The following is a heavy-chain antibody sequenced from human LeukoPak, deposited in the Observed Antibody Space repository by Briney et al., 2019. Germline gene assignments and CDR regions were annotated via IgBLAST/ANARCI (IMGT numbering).Heavy chain of an antibody. CDR1: AYTIRSGYF. CDR3: ARVLYYDVLTGYYINGWFDP. CDR2: NYHSGST. D-gene: IGHD3-9*01. V-gene: IGHV4-38-2*02. Sequence: PSETLSLTCTVSAYTIRSGYFWGWIRQPPGKGLEWIASNYHSGSTYYNPSLKSRVTISVDTSKNQFSLKLTSVTAADTAVYYCARVLYYDVLTGYYINGWFDPWGQGTLVTVSS. J-gene: IGHJ5*02.